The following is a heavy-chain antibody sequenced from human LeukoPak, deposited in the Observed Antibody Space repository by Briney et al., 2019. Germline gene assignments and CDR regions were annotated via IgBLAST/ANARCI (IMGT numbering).Heavy chain of an antibody. J-gene: IGHJ4*02. CDR2: ISSSSSYI. D-gene: IGHD3-22*01. V-gene: IGHV3-21*01. Sequence: GGSLRLSCAASGFTFSSYSMNWVRQAPGKGLEWVSSISSSSSYIYYADSVKGRFTIPRDNAKNSLYLQMNSLRAEDTAVYYCARDLYYDSSGYYGGYFDYWGQGTLVTVSS. CDR1: GFTFSSYS. CDR3: ARDLYYDSSGYYGGYFDY.